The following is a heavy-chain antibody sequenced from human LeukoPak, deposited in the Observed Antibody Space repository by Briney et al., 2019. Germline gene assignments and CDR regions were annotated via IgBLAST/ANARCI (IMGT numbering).Heavy chain of an antibody. CDR3: ARDGTSTDDY. J-gene: IGHJ4*02. CDR1: GYTFSNFG. D-gene: IGHD2-2*01. V-gene: IGHV1-18*01. CDR2: ISGNNDNP. Sequence: ASVRVSCKTSGYTFSNFGINWVRQAPGQGLEWMGWISGNNDNPNYGQKFQGRLTVTTDSSTSTAYMELRNLRFDDTAVYYCARDGTSTDDYWGQGTLVTVSS.